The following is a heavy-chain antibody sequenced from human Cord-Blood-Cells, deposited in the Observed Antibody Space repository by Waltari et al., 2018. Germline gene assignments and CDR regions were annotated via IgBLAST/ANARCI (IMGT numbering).Heavy chain of an antibody. V-gene: IGHV1-69*01. CDR2: IIPIFGTA. CDR1: GGTFSRSA. D-gene: IGHD5-18*01. J-gene: IGHJ4*02. Sequence: QVQLVQSGAEVQKPGSSVKVSCKASGGTFSRSAISWLRHDPGQGLEWMGGIIPIFGTANYAQKFQGRVTITADESTSTAYMELSSLRSEDTAVYYCARSGRIYSYGYSVDYWGQGTLVTVSS. CDR3: ARSGRIYSYGYSVDY.